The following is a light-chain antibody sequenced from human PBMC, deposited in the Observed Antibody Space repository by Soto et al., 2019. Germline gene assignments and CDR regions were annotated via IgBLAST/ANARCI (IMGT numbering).Light chain of an antibody. CDR1: TSNIGNNF. CDR3: GTWDDSLSTWV. V-gene: IGLV1-51*02. Sequence: QSVLTQPPSVSAAPGQDVTISCSGSTSNIGNNFLSWYQHLPGTAPKLLIYENTKRPSGIPDRFSGSKSGTSATLGLGGLQTGDEADYYCGTWDDSLSTWVFGGGTKVTVL. J-gene: IGLJ3*02. CDR2: ENT.